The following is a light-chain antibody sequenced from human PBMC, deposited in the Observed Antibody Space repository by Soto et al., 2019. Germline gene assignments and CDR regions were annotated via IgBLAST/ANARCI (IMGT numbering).Light chain of an antibody. Sequence: EVVLTQSPATLSLSPGERATLSCRASESIGNYLAWYQQKLGQAPKLLIYDASHRAIGIPGRFSGDGSGTDFTLPISSPEPEDFPVYHCHCRSASPPLLTFGYGTKVAIK. V-gene: IGKV3-11*01. J-gene: IGKJ4*01. CDR1: ESIGNY. CDR2: DAS. CDR3: HCRSASPPLLT.